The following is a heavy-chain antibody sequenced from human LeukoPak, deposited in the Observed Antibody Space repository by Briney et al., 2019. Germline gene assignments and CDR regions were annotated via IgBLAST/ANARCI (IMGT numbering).Heavy chain of an antibody. CDR2: FDPEDGET. Sequence: ASVKVSCKVSGYTLTELSMHWVRQAPGKGLEWMGGFDPEDGETIYAQKFQGRVTMTEDTSTDTAYMGLSSLRSEDTAVYYCATVKWEEGVGATSGLDYWGQGTLVTVSS. CDR3: ATVKWEEGVGATSGLDY. CDR1: GYTLTELS. V-gene: IGHV1-24*01. J-gene: IGHJ4*02. D-gene: IGHD1-26*01.